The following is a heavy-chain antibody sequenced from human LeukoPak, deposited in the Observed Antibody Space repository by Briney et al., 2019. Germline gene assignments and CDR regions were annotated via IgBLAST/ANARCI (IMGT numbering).Heavy chain of an antibody. D-gene: IGHD2-21*01. CDR2: ISSSGSTI. J-gene: IGHJ4*02. V-gene: IGHV3-48*03. Sequence: GGSLRLSCAASGFTFSSYEMNWVRQAPGKGLEWVSYISSSGSTIYYADSVKGRFTISRDNAKNSLYLQMNSLRAEDTAVYYCARGGAIPSFDYWGQGTLVTASS. CDR1: GFTFSSYE. CDR3: ARGGAIPSFDY.